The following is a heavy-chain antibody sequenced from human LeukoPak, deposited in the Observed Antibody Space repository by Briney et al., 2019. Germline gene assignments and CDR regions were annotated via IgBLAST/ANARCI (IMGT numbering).Heavy chain of an antibody. CDR1: GFTFSSYA. CDR2: ISYDGSNK. V-gene: IGHV3-30-3*01. Sequence: GGSLRLSCAASGFTFSSYAMHWVRQAPGKGLEWVAIISYDGSNKYYADSVKGRFTISRDNSKNTPYLQMSSLRDEDTAVYYCATEHADGDYGAFDNWGQGTLVTVSS. J-gene: IGHJ4*02. D-gene: IGHD4-17*01. CDR3: ATEHADGDYGAFDN.